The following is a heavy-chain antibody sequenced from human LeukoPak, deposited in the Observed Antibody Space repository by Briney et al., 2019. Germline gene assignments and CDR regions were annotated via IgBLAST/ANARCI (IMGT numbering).Heavy chain of an antibody. V-gene: IGHV1-46*01. CDR1: GYTFTSYY. CDR3: ARDSGYDLRVLDYYGMDV. J-gene: IGHJ6*02. Sequence: ASVKVSCKASGYTFTSYYMHWVRQAPGQGLEWMGITNPSGGSTSYAQKFQGRVTMTRDTSTSTVYMEVSSLRSEDTAVYYCARDSGYDLRVLDYYGMDVWGQGTTVTVSS. D-gene: IGHD5-12*01. CDR2: TNPSGGST.